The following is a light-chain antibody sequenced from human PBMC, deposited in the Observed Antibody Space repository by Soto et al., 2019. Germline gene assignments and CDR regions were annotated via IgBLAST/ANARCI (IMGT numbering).Light chain of an antibody. V-gene: IGKV1-39*01. CDR1: QRISNF. Sequence: IQLTQSPSSVSASVGDRVTITCRASQRISNFLNWYQQKPGKAPTLLIYAASSLLSGVPSRFSGSGSETDFTLTITSLQPEDFATYYCQQSYRSPYTFGQGTKLEIK. CDR2: AAS. J-gene: IGKJ2*01. CDR3: QQSYRSPYT.